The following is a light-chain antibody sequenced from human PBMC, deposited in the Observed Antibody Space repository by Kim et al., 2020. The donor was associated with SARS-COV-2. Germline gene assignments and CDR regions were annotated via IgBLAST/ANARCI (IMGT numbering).Light chain of an antibody. CDR3: QQYYSTPLT. J-gene: IGKJ4*01. CDR1: QSVLYSYNNKSY. CDR2: WAS. Sequence: ATINCKSSQSVLYSYNNKSYLAWYQQKPGQPPKLLIYWASTRESGVPDRFSGSGAGTDFTLTISSLQAEDVAVYYCQQYYSTPLTFGGGTKVDIK. V-gene: IGKV4-1*01.